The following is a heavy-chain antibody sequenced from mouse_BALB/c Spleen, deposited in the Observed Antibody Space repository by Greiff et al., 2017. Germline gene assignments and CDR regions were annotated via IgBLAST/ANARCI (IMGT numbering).Heavy chain of an antibody. CDR3: ARSPRGNYVDY. Sequence: EVQGVESGGGLVQPGGSRKLSCAASGFTFSSFGMHWVRQAPEKGLEWVAYISSGSSTIYYADTVKGRFTISRDNPKNTLFLQMTSLRSEDTAMYYCARSPRGNYVDYWGQGTSVTVSS. J-gene: IGHJ4*01. CDR2: ISSGSSTI. V-gene: IGHV5-17*02. D-gene: IGHD2-1*01. CDR1: GFTFSSFG.